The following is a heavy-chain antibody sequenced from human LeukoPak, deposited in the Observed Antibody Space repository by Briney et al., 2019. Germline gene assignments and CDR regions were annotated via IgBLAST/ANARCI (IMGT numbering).Heavy chain of an antibody. J-gene: IGHJ4*02. CDR3: APLAVADNSFDY. Sequence: PGGSLILSCAASGFTFNSYAMSWVRQAPGKGLEWVSGISGSGANTYYADSVKGRFTISRDNSKNTLYLQMNSLRAEDTAVYYCAPLAVADNSFDYWGQGTLVTVSS. V-gene: IGHV3-23*01. D-gene: IGHD6-19*01. CDR1: GFTFNSYA. CDR2: ISGSGANT.